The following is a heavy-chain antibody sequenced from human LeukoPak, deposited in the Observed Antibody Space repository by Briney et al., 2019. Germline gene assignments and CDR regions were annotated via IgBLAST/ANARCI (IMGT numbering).Heavy chain of an antibody. J-gene: IGHJ4*02. Sequence: PGGSLRLSCAASGFTFSSYSMNWFRQAPGKGLEWVSYISSSSSTIYYADSVKGRFTISRDNAKNSLYLQMNSLRAEDTAVYYCAGDKLGIRGYFDYWGQGTLVTVSS. CDR3: AGDKLGIRGYFDY. V-gene: IGHV3-48*01. D-gene: IGHD7-27*01. CDR2: ISSSSSTI. CDR1: GFTFSSYS.